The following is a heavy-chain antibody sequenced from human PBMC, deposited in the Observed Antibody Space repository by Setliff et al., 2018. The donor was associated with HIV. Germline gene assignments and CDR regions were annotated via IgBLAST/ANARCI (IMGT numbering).Heavy chain of an antibody. D-gene: IGHD6-19*01. J-gene: IGHJ4*02. CDR1: GGSISSHY. CDR3: ARQFRYPGIAVAGIDY. V-gene: IGHV4-59*08. CDR2: IHYSGAT. Sequence: SETLSLTCTVSGGSISSHYWIWIRQPPGKGLEWIGYIHYSGATNYNPSLKSRVTISLDTSRTQFSLRLSSVTAADTAVYYCARQFRYPGIAVAGIDYWGQGTLVTVSS.